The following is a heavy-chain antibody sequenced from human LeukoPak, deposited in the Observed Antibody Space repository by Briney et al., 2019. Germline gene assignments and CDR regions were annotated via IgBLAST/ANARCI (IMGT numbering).Heavy chain of an antibody. J-gene: IGHJ4*02. CDR1: GFTFSSYG. D-gene: IGHD3-9*01. Sequence: GGSLRLSCAASGFTFSSYGMHWVRQAPGKGLEWVAVIWYDGSNKYYADSVKGRFTISRDNSRNTLHLQMNSLRAEDTALYSCAKASLRYFDWFSDYWGQGTLVTVSS. CDR3: AKASLRYFDWFSDY. CDR2: IWYDGSNK. V-gene: IGHV3-30*02.